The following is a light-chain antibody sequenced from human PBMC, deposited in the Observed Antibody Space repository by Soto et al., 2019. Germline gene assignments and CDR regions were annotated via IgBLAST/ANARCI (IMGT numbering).Light chain of an antibody. V-gene: IGKV1-5*03. CDR1: QGIRNW. Sequence: DIQMTQSPSALSASVGDRVIITCRASQGIRNWLAWYQQKPGKATKLLIYKTSTLQSGIPSRFSGCGSGTEFTLTISGLQPDDFTTYYCQHYDGYPMTFGGGTKVEI. J-gene: IGKJ4*01. CDR3: QHYDGYPMT. CDR2: KTS.